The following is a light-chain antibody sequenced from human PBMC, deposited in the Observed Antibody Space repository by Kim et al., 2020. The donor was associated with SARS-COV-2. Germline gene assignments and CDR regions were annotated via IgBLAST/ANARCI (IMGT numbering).Light chain of an antibody. CDR2: KDN. V-gene: IGLV1-47*01. J-gene: IGLJ3*02. CDR3: VAWDNALSGWV. CDR1: SSNIGTRF. Sequence: GQWVTISCSGSSSNIGTRFVYWYQQLPGTAPKRLIYKDNQRPSGVPDRFSGSKSGTSASLAISGLRSEDEADYYCVAWDNALSGWVFGGGTQLTVL.